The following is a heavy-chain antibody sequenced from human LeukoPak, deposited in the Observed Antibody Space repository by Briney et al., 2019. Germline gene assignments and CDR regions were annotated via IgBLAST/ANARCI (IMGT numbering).Heavy chain of an antibody. CDR1: GYSISSGYY. CDR2: IYTSGST. J-gene: IGHJ4*02. Sequence: SETLSLTCTVSGYSISSGYYWGWIRQPPRKGLEWIRSIYTSGSTNYNPSLKSRVTMSVDTSKNQFSLKLSSVTAADTSVYYCARAKYSGYDPFDYWGQGTLVTVSS. V-gene: IGHV4-38-2*02. D-gene: IGHD5-12*01. CDR3: ARAKYSGYDPFDY.